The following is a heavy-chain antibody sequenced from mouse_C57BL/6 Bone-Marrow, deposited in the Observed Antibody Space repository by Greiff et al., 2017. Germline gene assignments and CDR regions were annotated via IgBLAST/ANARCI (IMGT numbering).Heavy chain of an antibody. Sequence: QVQLQQPGPGLVQPSQSLSLTCTVSGFSLTSYGVHWVRQSPGKGLEWLGVIWSGGSTDYNAAFISRLSISKDNSKSQVFFKMNSLQADDTARYYCACGYFDVWGTGTTVTVSA. CDR2: IWSGGST. CDR3: ACGYFDV. J-gene: IGHJ1*03. V-gene: IGHV2-2*01. CDR1: GFSLTSYG.